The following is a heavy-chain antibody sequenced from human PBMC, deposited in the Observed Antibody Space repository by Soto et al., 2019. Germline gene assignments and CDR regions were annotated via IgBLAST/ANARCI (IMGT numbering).Heavy chain of an antibody. Sequence: GESLKISCKGSGYSFTNYWISWVRQMPGKGLEWMGRIDPSDSYTSHSPSFQGHVTISADKSISTAFLQWSSLKASDTAMYYCARLSQLVHDPWGQGTLVTVSS. CDR3: ARLSQLVHDP. CDR2: IDPSDSYT. J-gene: IGHJ5*02. D-gene: IGHD6-13*01. CDR1: GYSFTNYW. V-gene: IGHV5-10-1*01.